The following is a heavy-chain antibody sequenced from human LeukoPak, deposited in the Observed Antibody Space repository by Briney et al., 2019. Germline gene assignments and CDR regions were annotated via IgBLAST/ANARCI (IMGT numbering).Heavy chain of an antibody. D-gene: IGHD5-18*01. J-gene: IGHJ4*02. CDR3: ARVLESYSGADY. Sequence: GGSLRLSCAASGFIFSDYAMSWVRQAPGKGLEWVSSISSSSSYIYYADSVKGRFTISRDDAKNSLYLQMNSLRAEDTAVYYCARVLESYSGADYWGQGTLVTVSS. V-gene: IGHV3-21*01. CDR1: GFIFSDYA. CDR2: ISSSSSYI.